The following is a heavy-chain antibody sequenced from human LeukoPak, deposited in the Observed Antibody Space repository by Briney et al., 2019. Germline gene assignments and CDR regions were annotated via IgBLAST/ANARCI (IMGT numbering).Heavy chain of an antibody. Sequence: GVSLRLSCTASGFTFTSYYMHWVRQAPGKALVWVSRVDGDGSTTTYADSVKGRFTISRDKAKNTLYLKMNSLRAEDTAVYYCARPQHGDLYAFDIWGQGTMVTVSS. CDR1: GFTFTSYY. CDR2: VDGDGSTT. J-gene: IGHJ3*02. D-gene: IGHD4-17*01. V-gene: IGHV3-74*01. CDR3: ARPQHGDLYAFDI.